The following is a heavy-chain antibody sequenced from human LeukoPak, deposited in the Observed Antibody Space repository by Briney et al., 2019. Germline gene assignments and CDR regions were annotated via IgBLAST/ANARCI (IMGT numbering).Heavy chain of an antibody. CDR2: IYYSGST. V-gene: IGHV4-39*07. D-gene: IGHD1-26*01. J-gene: IGHJ5*02. CDR3: ARDLGEWEPEGWFDP. CDR1: GGSISSSSYY. Sequence: SETLSLTCTVSGGSISSSSYYWGWIRQPPGKGLEWIGSIYYSGSTYYNPSLKSRVTISVDTSKNQFSLKLSSVTAADTAVYYCARDLGEWEPEGWFDPWGQGTLVTVSS.